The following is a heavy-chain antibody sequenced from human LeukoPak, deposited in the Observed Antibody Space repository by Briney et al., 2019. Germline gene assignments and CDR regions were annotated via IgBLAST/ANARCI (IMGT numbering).Heavy chain of an antibody. V-gene: IGHV4-4*02. CDR1: GGSISSNNW. CDR2: IYHSGST. J-gene: IGHJ4*02. CDR3: ARDGRMTRGIDY. Sequence: PSETLSLTCAVSGGSISSNNWWGWVRQPPGKGLEWIGYIYHSGSTYYNPSLKSRVTISVDRSKNQFSLKLSSVAAADTAVYYCARDGRMTRGIDYWGQGTLVTVSS. D-gene: IGHD3-16*01.